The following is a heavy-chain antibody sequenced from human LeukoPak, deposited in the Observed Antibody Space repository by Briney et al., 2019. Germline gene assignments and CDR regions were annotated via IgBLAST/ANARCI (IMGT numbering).Heavy chain of an antibody. Sequence: GGSLRLSCAASGFSFSDYWMSWVRQAPGKGLEWVANINHDGSEKHYVDSVKGRFTISRDNAKNSLSLQMTSLRDVDTALYYCGRRGSLSDYWGQGSLVSVSS. CDR2: INHDGSEK. J-gene: IGHJ4*02. CDR3: GRRGSLSDY. D-gene: IGHD3-10*01. V-gene: IGHV3-7*01. CDR1: GFSFSDYW.